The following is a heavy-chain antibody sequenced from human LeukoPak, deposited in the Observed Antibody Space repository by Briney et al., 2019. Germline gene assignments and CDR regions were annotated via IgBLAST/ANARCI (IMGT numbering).Heavy chain of an antibody. Sequence: ASVKVSCKASGYTFTSYGISWVRQAPGQGLEWMGWISAYNGNTNYAQKLQGRVTMTTDTSTSTAYMELRSLRSDDTAVYYGARDPGARAVPAAIWNYYYYGMDVWGQGTTVTVSS. J-gene: IGHJ6*02. CDR1: GYTFTSYG. D-gene: IGHD2-2*02. CDR2: ISAYNGNT. V-gene: IGHV1-18*01. CDR3: ARDPGARAVPAAIWNYYYYGMDV.